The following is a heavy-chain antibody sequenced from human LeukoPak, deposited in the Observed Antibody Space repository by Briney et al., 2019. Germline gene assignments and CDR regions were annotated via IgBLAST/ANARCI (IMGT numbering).Heavy chain of an antibody. Sequence: PGGSLRLPCAASGFTFSSYAMSWVRQAPGKGLEWVSAISGSGGSTYYADSVKGRFTISRDNSKNTLYLQMNSLRAEDTAVYYCAKNSGFLKKQWLVDYWGQGTLVTVSS. CDR1: GFTFSSYA. J-gene: IGHJ4*02. CDR3: AKNSGFLKKQWLVDY. CDR2: ISGSGGST. V-gene: IGHV3-23*01. D-gene: IGHD6-19*01.